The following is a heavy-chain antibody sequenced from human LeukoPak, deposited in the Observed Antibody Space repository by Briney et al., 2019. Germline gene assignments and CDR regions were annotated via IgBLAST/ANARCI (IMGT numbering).Heavy chain of an antibody. Sequence: PSETLSLTCAVYGESFGGYYWNWIRQPPGKGLEWIGEINQSGTTNYNPSLKSRVTISADTSKNQFSLKLTSVTAADTAVYYCARHSVPYDFWSGRGDFDPWGQGTLVTVSS. D-gene: IGHD3-3*01. CDR1: GESFGGYY. CDR3: ARHSVPYDFWSGRGDFDP. CDR2: INQSGTT. J-gene: IGHJ5*02. V-gene: IGHV4-34*01.